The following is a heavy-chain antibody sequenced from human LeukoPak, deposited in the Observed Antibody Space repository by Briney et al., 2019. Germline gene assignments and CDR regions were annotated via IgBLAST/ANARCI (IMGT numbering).Heavy chain of an antibody. D-gene: IGHD3-3*01. CDR2: IYPGDSDT. V-gene: IGHV5-51*01. Sequence: GGSRQISGQGSGSSFTSYWIGGVRQLPGKGLEWMGIIYPGDSDTRYSPSFQGQVTISPDKATSTAYLQWSSLKASGSAMYYCARLRSIGVVIIPYYYYYMDVWGKGTTVTVSS. J-gene: IGHJ6*03. CDR1: GSSFTSYW. CDR3: ARLRSIGVVIIPYYYYYMDV.